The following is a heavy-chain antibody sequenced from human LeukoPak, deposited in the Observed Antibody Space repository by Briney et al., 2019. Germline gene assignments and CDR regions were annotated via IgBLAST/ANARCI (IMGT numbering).Heavy chain of an antibody. J-gene: IGHJ6*02. CDR2: ISGSGGST. V-gene: IGHV3-23*01. Sequence: PGGSLRLSCAASGFTFSSYAMSWVRQAPGKGLEWVSAISGSGGSTYYADSVKGRFTISRDNSKNTLYLQINSLRAEDTAVYYCAKDMGVREYYYGSGSYVGMDVWGQGTTVTVSS. D-gene: IGHD3-10*01. CDR3: AKDMGVREYYYGSGSYVGMDV. CDR1: GFTFSSYA.